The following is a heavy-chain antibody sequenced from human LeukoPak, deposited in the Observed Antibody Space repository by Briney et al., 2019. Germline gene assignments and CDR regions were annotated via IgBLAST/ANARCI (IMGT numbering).Heavy chain of an antibody. V-gene: IGHV3-11*01. J-gene: IGHJ4*02. D-gene: IGHD3-22*01. Sequence: PGGSLRLSCAASGFTFSDYYMSWIRQAPGKGLEWVSYISSSGSTVYYADSVKGRFTISRDNAKNSLYLQMNSLRAEDTAVYYCARDTYYDSSGYYYDPRPPDYWGQGTLVTVSS. CDR1: GFTFSDYY. CDR3: ARDTYYDSSGYYYDPRPPDY. CDR2: ISSSGSTV.